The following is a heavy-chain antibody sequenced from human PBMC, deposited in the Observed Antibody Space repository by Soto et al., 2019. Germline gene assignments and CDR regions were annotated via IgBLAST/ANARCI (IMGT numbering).Heavy chain of an antibody. V-gene: IGHV4-31*03. CDR2: IYYSGST. D-gene: IGHD3-3*01. Sequence: TLSLTCTVSGGSISSGGYYWSWVRQHPGKGLEWIGYIYYSGSTYYNPSLKSRVTISVDTSNNQFSLKLRSVTAAATAGYSCARDQGPYYELWSGYYYGMDVWGQGTTVT. CDR1: GGSISSGGYY. J-gene: IGHJ6*02. CDR3: ARDQGPYYELWSGYYYGMDV.